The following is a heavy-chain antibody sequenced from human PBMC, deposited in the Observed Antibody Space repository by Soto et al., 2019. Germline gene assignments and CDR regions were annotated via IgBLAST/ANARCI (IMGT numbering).Heavy chain of an antibody. V-gene: IGHV1-58*01. J-gene: IGHJ6*02. CDR3: AADTVTGYYGMGV. CDR1: GFTFTSSA. Sequence: SVKVSCKASGFTFTSSAVQWVRQARGQRLEWIGWIVVGSGNTNYAQKFQERVTITRDMSTSTAYMELSSLRSEDTAVYYCAADTVTGYYGMGVWGQGTTVTVYS. D-gene: IGHD4-17*01. CDR2: IVVGSGNT.